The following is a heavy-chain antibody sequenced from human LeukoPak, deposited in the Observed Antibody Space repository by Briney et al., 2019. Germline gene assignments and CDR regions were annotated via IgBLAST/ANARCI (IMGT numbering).Heavy chain of an antibody. Sequence: SETLSLTCTVSGGSISSSSYYWSWIRQPPGKGLEWIGYIYYSGSTIYSPSLRSRVTISVDTSRNQFSLKLTSVTAADTAVYHCARAPAGPPYYYMDVWGKGTTVSVSS. CDR1: GGSISSSSYY. J-gene: IGHJ6*03. CDR3: ARAPAGPPYYYMDV. V-gene: IGHV4-61*01. CDR2: IYYSGST.